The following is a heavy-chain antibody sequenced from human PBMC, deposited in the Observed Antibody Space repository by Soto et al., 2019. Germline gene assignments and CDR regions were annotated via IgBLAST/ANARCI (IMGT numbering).Heavy chain of an antibody. J-gene: IGHJ3*02. CDR2: ISWNSGSI. CDR1: GFTFDDYA. Sequence: GGSLRLSCAASGFTFDDYAMHWVRQAPGKGLEWVSGISWNSGSIGYADSVKGRFTISRDNAKNSLYLQMNSLRAEDTALYYCAKDRGYCSGGSCYYDAFDIWGQGTMVTVSS. D-gene: IGHD2-15*01. V-gene: IGHV3-9*01. CDR3: AKDRGYCSGGSCYYDAFDI.